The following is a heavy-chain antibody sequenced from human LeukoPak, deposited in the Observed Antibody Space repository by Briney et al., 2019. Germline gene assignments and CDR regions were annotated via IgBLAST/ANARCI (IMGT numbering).Heavy chain of an antibody. CDR3: ARGIVVKPSANWFDP. D-gene: IGHD2-2*01. CDR2: ISYDGSNK. Sequence: PGGSLRLSCAASGFTLSSYAMHWVRQAPGKGLEWVAVISYDGSNKYYADSVKGRFTISRDNSKNTLYLQMNSLRAEDTAVYYCARGIVVKPSANWFDPWGQGTPVTVSS. V-gene: IGHV3-30-3*01. J-gene: IGHJ5*02. CDR1: GFTLSSYA.